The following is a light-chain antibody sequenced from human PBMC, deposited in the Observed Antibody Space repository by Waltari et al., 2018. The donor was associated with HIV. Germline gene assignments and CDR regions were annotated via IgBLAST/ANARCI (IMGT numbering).Light chain of an antibody. J-gene: IGLJ3*02. CDR3: GTWDSSLSAGV. CDR2: DNK. CDR1: SSNIGNNY. V-gene: IGLV1-51*01. Sequence: QSVLTQPPSVSAAPGQKVTISCSGSSSNIGNNYVSWYQQLPGKAPKLLISDNKKRPSGIPDRFSGSKAGTSATLGITGLQTGDEADYYCGTWDSSLSAGVFGGGTKLTVL.